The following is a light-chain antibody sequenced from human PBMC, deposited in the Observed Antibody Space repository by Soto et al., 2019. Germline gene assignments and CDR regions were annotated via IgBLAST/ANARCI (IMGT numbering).Light chain of an antibody. CDR3: QQRSNWHKT. CDR2: GAS. Sequence: DIVLTQSPGTLSFSPGERATLSCRASQHVSSSYLVWYQQKPGQAPRLLIYGASSRATGIPDRFSGSGSGKDLTLTISSLEPEDFAVYYCQQRSNWHKTFAQGAKVDIX. V-gene: IGKV3D-20*02. J-gene: IGKJ1*01. CDR1: QHVSSSY.